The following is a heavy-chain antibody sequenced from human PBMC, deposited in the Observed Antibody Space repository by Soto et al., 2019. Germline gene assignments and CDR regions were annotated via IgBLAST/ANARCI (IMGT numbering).Heavy chain of an antibody. D-gene: IGHD1-26*01. CDR2: IYSGGST. CDR3: ARDLAVGASGHGYGMDV. CDR1: GFTVSSNY. Sequence: EVQLVESGGGLVQPGGSLRLSCAASGFTVSSNYMSWVRQAPGKGLEWVSVIYSGGSTYYADSVKGRFTISRDNSKNTLYLQMNSRRAEDTAVYYCARDLAVGASGHGYGMDVWGQGTTVTVSS. J-gene: IGHJ6*02. V-gene: IGHV3-66*01.